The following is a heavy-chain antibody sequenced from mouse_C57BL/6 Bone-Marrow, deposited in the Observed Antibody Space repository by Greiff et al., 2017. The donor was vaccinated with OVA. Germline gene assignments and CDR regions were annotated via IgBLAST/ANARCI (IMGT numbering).Heavy chain of an antibody. Sequence: VQLQQSGPELVKPGASVKISCKASGYTFTDYYMNWVKQSHGKSLEWIGDINPNNGGTSYNQKFKGKATLTVDKSSSTAYMELRSLTSEDSAVYYCARSYYSNYYWGQGTTLTVSS. D-gene: IGHD2-5*01. CDR3: ARSYYSNYY. CDR2: INPNNGGT. V-gene: IGHV1-26*01. CDR1: GYTFTDYY. J-gene: IGHJ2*01.